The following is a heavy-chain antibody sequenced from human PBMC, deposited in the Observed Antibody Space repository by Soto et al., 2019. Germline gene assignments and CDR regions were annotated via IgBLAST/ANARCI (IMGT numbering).Heavy chain of an antibody. CDR2: IYYSGST. J-gene: IGHJ4*02. CDR3: ARLRAMVRGVTFDY. D-gene: IGHD3-10*01. CDR1: GGSISSSSYY. Sequence: PSETLSLTCTVAGGSISSSSYYWGWIRQPPGKGLEWIGSIYYSGSTYYNPSLKSRVTISVDTSKNQFSLKLSSVTAADTAVYYCARLRAMVRGVTFDYWGQGTLVTVSS. V-gene: IGHV4-39*01.